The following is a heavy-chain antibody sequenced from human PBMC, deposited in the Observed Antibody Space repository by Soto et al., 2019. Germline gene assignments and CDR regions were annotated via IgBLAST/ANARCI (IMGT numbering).Heavy chain of an antibody. J-gene: IGHJ5*02. Sequence: QVQLQQWGAGLLKPSETLSLTCAVYGGSFSGYYWSWIRQPPGKGLEWIGEINHSGSTNYNPSLKSRVTRSVNTSKNQFSLKLSSVTAADTAVYYCARGLSGYDYRGGWFDPWGQGTLVTVSS. CDR2: INHSGST. CDR3: ARGLSGYDYRGGWFDP. V-gene: IGHV4-34*01. CDR1: GGSFSGYY. D-gene: IGHD5-12*01.